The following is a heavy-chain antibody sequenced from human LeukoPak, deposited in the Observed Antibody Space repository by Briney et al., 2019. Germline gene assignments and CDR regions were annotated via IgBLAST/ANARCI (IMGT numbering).Heavy chain of an antibody. J-gene: IGHJ5*02. Sequence: GGSLRLSCAASGFIFSSYAMSWVRQAPGKGLEWVSAISGSGDSTYYADSVKDRFTISRDNSKNTVYLQMNSLRAEDTAVYYCCWLAATGNFRWFDPWGQGILVTVSS. CDR1: GFIFSSYA. CDR2: ISGSGDST. V-gene: IGHV3-23*01. CDR3: CWLAATGNFRWFDP. D-gene: IGHD6-13*01.